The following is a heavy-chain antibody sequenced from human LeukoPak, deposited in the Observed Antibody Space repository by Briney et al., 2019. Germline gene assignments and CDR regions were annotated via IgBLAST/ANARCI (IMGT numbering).Heavy chain of an antibody. CDR3: ARGGQITMVRGVAAFDY. D-gene: IGHD3-10*01. J-gene: IGHJ4*02. CDR2: YYSGST. Sequence: YYSGSTNYTPSLKSRVTISVDTSKNQSSLKLSSVTAADTAVYYCARGGQITMVRGVAAFDYWGQGTLVTVSS. V-gene: IGHV4-59*09.